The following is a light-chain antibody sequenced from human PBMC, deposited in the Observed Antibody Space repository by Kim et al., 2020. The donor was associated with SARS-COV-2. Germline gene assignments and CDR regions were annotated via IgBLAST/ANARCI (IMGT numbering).Light chain of an antibody. CDR1: PSVSSSY. CDR3: QQRSEWPLT. V-gene: IGKV3D-20*02. CDR2: GAS. J-gene: IGKJ4*01. Sequence: EIVLTQSPGTLSLSPGERATLSCRASPSVSSSYLAWYQQKPGQAPSLLIYGASSRATGIPARFSGGGSGTDSTLTISSLEPEDFAVYYCQQRSEWPLTFGGGTKVDIK.